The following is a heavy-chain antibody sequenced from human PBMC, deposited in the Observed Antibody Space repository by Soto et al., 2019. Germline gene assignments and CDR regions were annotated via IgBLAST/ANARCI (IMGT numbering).Heavy chain of an antibody. D-gene: IGHD2-2*01. CDR2: INYSGST. CDR1: GGSFSGYY. Sequence: SETLSLTCAASGGSFSGYYWSWIRQPPGKGLEWIGEINYSGSTNYNPSLKSRVTISVDTSKNQFALKLSSVTAADTAVYYCARGPPRGYCSSTSCYYYYYYGMDVGGQGTTVTVSS. V-gene: IGHV4-34*01. J-gene: IGHJ6*02. CDR3: ARGPPRGYCSSTSCYYYYYYGMDV.